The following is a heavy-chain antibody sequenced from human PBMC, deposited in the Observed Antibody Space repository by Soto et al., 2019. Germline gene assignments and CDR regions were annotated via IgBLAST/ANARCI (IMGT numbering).Heavy chain of an antibody. V-gene: IGHV3-23*01. J-gene: IGHJ6*01. CDR2: ISVSGDTT. CDR3: AREPPYVTRGINSHVDL. Sequence: WESLTLSCAASGFTFSSYALSWVRQAQGKGLEWVSTISVSGDTTYYADSVKGPFAISRDVSKKTLYLQLISLSADDTAVYYFAREPPYVTRGINSHVDLWGPGNPVTVS. D-gene: IGHD3-10*01. CDR1: GFTFSSYA.